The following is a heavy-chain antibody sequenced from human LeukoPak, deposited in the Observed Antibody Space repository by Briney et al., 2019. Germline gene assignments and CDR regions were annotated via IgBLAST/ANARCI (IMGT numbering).Heavy chain of an antibody. CDR2: INSDGSEN. CDR3: ARAGRLQYGDYVAFDY. CDR1: GFPFTSHW. Sequence: GGSLRLSSAASGFPFTSHWLSWFRQSPGRGLEWVAHINSDGSENNYVDPVKGRFTISRDSARNSQFLQMNSLRAEDTAVYYCARAGRLQYGDYVAFDYWGQGTLVTVSS. J-gene: IGHJ4*02. D-gene: IGHD4-17*01. V-gene: IGHV3-7*03.